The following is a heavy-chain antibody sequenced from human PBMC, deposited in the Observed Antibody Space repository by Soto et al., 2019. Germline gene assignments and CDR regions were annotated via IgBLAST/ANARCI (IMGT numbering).Heavy chain of an antibody. V-gene: IGHV3-73*01. CDR1: GFTFSGSA. CDR3: TRLLSDAFDI. CDR2: IRSKGNSYAT. Sequence: GGSRGLSCSASGFTFSGSAMHWVRQASGKGLEWVGRIRSKGNSYATAYAASVKGRFTISRDDSKNTAYLQMSSLKTEDTAVYYCTRLLSDAFDIWGQGTMVTVSS. J-gene: IGHJ3*02.